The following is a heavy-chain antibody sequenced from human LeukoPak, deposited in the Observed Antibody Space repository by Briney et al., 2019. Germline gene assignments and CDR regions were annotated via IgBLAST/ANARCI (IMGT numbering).Heavy chain of an antibody. J-gene: IGHJ6*03. D-gene: IGHD3-22*01. CDR2: ITSTATT. Sequence: GGSLRLSCAASGFTFSHYYMTWIRQAPGKGLEWVSYITSTATTYYADSVKGRFTISRDNSRNTLFLQMNGLRAEDTAVYYCARAQKGEFYHRNGYYSNFFTYYYMDVWGKGTTVTISS. CDR1: GFTFSHYY. V-gene: IGHV3-69-1*02. CDR3: ARAQKGEFYHRNGYYSNFFTYYYMDV.